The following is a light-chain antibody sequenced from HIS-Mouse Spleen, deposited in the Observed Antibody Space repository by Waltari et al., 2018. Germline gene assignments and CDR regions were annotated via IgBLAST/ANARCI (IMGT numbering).Light chain of an antibody. CDR2: EGS. J-gene: IGLJ2*01. Sequence: QSALTQPASVSGSPGQSITIPCTGTSSDVGSYNLVSWYQQHPGKATKLMIYEGSKRPSGVSNRFSGSKSGNTASLTISGLQAEDEADYYCCSYAGSSTFFFGGGTKLTVL. CDR3: CSYAGSSTFF. V-gene: IGLV2-23*03. CDR1: SSDVGSYNL.